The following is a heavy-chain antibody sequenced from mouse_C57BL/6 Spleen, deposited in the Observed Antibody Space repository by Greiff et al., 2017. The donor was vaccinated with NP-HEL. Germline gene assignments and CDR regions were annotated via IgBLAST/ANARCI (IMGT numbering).Heavy chain of an antibody. CDR2: IYPGDGDT. V-gene: IGHV1-80*01. J-gene: IGHJ1*03. CDR3: ARAGITTAYWYFDV. CDR1: GYAFSSYW. D-gene: IGHD1-2*01. Sequence: VQLQQSGAELVKPGASVKISCKASGYAFSSYWMNWVKQRPGKGLEWIGQIYPGDGDTNYNGKFKGKATLTADKSSSTAYMQLSSLPSEDAAVYFWARAGITTAYWYFDVWGTGTTVTVSS.